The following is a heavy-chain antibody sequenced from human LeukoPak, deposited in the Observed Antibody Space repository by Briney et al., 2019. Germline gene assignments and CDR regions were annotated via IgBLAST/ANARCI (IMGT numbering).Heavy chain of an antibody. D-gene: IGHD1-7*01. CDR2: ISGSGGST. J-gene: IGHJ6*03. CDR3: AKDLLGTTVRAPYYMDV. CDR1: GFTFSSYA. V-gene: IGHV3-23*01. Sequence: GGSLRLSCAASGFTFSSYAMSWVRQAPGKGLEWVSAISGSGGSTYYADSVKGRFTISRDNSKNTLYLQMNSLRAEDTAVYYCAKDLLGTTVRAPYYMDVWGKGTTVTVSS.